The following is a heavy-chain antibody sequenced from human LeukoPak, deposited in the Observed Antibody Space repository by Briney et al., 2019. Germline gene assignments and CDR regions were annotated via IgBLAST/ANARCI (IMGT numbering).Heavy chain of an antibody. CDR3: ARGMGYSYGHPQGAFDI. J-gene: IGHJ3*02. CDR1: RGSLSSGGYY. Sequence: SETLSLTCTVSRGSLSSGGYYWNWFRQHPEKGLEWIGYNYYSGSTHYNPSLKSRVTISVDTYKNQFSLKMTSVTAADTAVYYCARGMGYSYGHPQGAFDIWGQGTMVAVSS. CDR2: NYYSGST. V-gene: IGHV4-31*03. D-gene: IGHD5-18*01.